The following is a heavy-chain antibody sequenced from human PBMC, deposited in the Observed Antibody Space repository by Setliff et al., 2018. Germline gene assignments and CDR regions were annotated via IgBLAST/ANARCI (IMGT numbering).Heavy chain of an antibody. J-gene: IGHJ4*02. Sequence: SCAASGFTFSTYRMHWVRQAPGKGLEWVAVIWGDGGTKYHADSVKGRFTISRDNSKNTLYPQMNSLRPEDTAVYYCARTCSGSGCYAGLESWGQGTPVTVSS. CDR1: GFTFSTYR. V-gene: IGHV3-33*08. D-gene: IGHD2-15*01. CDR2: IWGDGGTK. CDR3: ARTCSGSGCYAGLES.